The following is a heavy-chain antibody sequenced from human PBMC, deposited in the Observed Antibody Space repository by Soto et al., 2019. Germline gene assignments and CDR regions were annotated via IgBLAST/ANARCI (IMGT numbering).Heavy chain of an antibody. V-gene: IGHV4-59*08. Sequence: QVELHESGPGLVKPSETLSLTCNVSGGSFSSHYWSLIRQPPGEGMEWIGYVFYTGSTNYTPSLRSRVLISVDTSKNQFALKLRSVTAADTAVYYCARQDGYYYYMDVWGKWTTVTVSS. J-gene: IGHJ6*03. CDR3: ARQDGYYYYMDV. CDR2: VFYTGST. CDR1: GGSFSSHY.